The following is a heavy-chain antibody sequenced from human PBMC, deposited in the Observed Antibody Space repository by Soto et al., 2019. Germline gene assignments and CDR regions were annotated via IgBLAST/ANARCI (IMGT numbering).Heavy chain of an antibody. J-gene: IGHJ3*02. D-gene: IGHD2-2*01. CDR1: GGSIRRGGYY. V-gene: IGHV4-31*03. CDR2: IYYSGST. CDR3: ARASEIPDIVLVPAATDHFDI. Sequence: SETLSLTCTFSGGSIRRGGYYCRWIRQHPGKGLEWIGYIYYSGSTYYNPSLKSRVTISVDTSKNQFSLKLSSVTAADTAVYYCARASEIPDIVLVPAATDHFDIWGQGTMVS.